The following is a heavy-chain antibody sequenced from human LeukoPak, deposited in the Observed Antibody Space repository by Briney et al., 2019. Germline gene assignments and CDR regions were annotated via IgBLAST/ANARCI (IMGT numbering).Heavy chain of an antibody. CDR1: GFTFSSYA. D-gene: IGHD2-2*01. J-gene: IGHJ4*02. CDR3: ARGGLYVQLLPFDY. V-gene: IGHV3-64*01. Sequence: GGSLRLSCAASGFTFSSYAMHWVRQAPGKGLEYVSAISSNGGSTYYANSVKGRFTISRDNSKNTLYLQMGSLRAEDMAVYYCARGGLYVQLLPFDYWGQGTLVTVSS. CDR2: ISSNGGST.